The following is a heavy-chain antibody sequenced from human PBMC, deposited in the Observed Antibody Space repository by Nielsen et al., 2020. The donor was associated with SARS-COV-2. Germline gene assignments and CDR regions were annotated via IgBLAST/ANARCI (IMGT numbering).Heavy chain of an antibody. J-gene: IGHJ4*02. CDR1: GYIFTNYG. D-gene: IGHD3-3*01. V-gene: IGHV1-18*01. CDR3: ARDRDYDFWSGTNY. CDR2: ISSDSVNR. Sequence: ASVKVSCEASGYIFTNYGISWVRQAPGQGLEWMGWISSDSVNRKYAQKFQARVTMTTDTSTDTAYMELRSLRSDDTAVYYCARDRDYDFWSGTNYWGQGTLVTVSS.